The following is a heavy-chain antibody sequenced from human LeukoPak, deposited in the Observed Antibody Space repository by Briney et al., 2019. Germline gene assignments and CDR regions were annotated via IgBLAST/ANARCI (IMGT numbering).Heavy chain of an antibody. V-gene: IGHV4-4*07. Sequence: PSETLSLTCTVSGGYTGSHYWSWIRQPAGKGLEWIGRISPSGTTHYNPSLRSRVTMSVDTSKNYLSLRLSSVTAADTAVYYCARDFYASGFYFWFDPWGQGILVTVSS. CDR3: ARDFYASGFYFWFDP. J-gene: IGHJ5*02. CDR2: ISPSGTT. CDR1: GGYTGSHY. D-gene: IGHD2/OR15-2a*01.